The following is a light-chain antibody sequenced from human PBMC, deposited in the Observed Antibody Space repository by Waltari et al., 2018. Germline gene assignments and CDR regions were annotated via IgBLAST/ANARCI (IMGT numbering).Light chain of an antibody. V-gene: IGLV2-23*02. CDR3: CSYAGGSTFVV. J-gene: IGLJ2*01. CDR2: EVN. Sequence: QSALTQPASLSGSPGQSITISCTGTSSDVGDYNLVSWYQQHPGKARKLMIYEVNKRPSGVSNRFSASKSGNTASLTISGPQAEDDADYHCCSYAGGSTFVVFGGGTKLTVL. CDR1: SSDVGDYNL.